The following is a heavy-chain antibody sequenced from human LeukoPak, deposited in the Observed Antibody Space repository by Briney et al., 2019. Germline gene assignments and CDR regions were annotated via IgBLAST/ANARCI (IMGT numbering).Heavy chain of an antibody. J-gene: IGHJ4*02. CDR1: GFTFSSYW. V-gene: IGHV3-74*01. CDR3: ARGRLAYDSSGYLDY. Sequence: GGSLRLSCAASGFTFSSYWMHWVRQAPGKGLVWVSRINSDGSGTTYADSVKGRFTISRDNSKNTLYLQMNSLRAEDTAVYYCARGRLAYDSSGYLDYWGQGTLVTVSS. CDR2: INSDGSGT. D-gene: IGHD3-22*01.